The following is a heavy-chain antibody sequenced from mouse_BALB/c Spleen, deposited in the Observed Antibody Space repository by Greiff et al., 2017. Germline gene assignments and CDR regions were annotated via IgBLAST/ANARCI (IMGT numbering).Heavy chain of an antibody. CDR1: GYTFTSYY. CDR3: TRWDYRYLYYFDY. J-gene: IGHJ2*01. CDR2: INPSNGGT. Sequence: VQLQQPGAELVKPGASVKLSCKASGYTFTSYYMYWVKQRPGQGLEWIGGINPSNGGTNFNEKFKSKATLTVDKSSSTAYMQLSSLTSEDSAVYYCTRWDYRYLYYFDYWGQGTTLTVSS. D-gene: IGHD2-14*01. V-gene: IGHV1S81*02.